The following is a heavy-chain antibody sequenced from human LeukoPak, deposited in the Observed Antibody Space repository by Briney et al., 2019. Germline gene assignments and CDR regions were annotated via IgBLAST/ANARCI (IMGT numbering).Heavy chain of an antibody. V-gene: IGHV1-18*01. D-gene: IGHD2-2*01. Sequence: ASVKVSCKASGYTFTSYGISWVRQAPGQGLEWMGWISAYNGNTNYAQKLQGRVTMTTDTSTSTAYMELRSLRSDDTAVYYCARVVRGYCSSTSCYDFDYWGQGTLVTVSS. CDR1: GYTFTSYG. CDR3: ARVVRGYCSSTSCYDFDY. J-gene: IGHJ4*02. CDR2: ISAYNGNT.